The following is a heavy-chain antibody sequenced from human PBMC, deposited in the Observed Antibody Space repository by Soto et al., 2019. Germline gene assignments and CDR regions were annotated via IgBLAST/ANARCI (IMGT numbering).Heavy chain of an antibody. J-gene: IGHJ3*02. D-gene: IGHD3-10*01. Sequence: QVQLVESGGGVVQPGRSLRLSCAASGFTFSSYGMHWVRQAPGKGLEWVAVIWYDGSNKYYADSVKGRFTISRDNSKNTLYLQMNSLRAEDTAVYYCARDLHTGARYAFDIWGQGTMVTVSS. CDR3: ARDLHTGARYAFDI. CDR2: IWYDGSNK. V-gene: IGHV3-33*01. CDR1: GFTFSSYG.